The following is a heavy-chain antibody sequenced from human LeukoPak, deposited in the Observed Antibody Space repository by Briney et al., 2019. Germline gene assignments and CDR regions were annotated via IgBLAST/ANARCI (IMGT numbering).Heavy chain of an antibody. Sequence: KPSETLPLTCAVYGGSFSGYYWSWIRQPPGKGLEWIGEINHSGSTNYNPSLKSRVTISVDTSKNQFSLKLSSVTAADTAVYYCARGREGCYYDSSGLPGNWYFDLWGRGTLVTVSS. CDR1: GGSFSGYY. CDR2: INHSGST. D-gene: IGHD3-22*01. V-gene: IGHV4-34*01. CDR3: ARGREGCYYDSSGLPGNWYFDL. J-gene: IGHJ2*01.